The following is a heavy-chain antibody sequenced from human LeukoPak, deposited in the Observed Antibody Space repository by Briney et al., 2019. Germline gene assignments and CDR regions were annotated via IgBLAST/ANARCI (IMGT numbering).Heavy chain of an antibody. CDR3: ARAFSSSSFYFNY. Sequence: PSETLSLTCTVSGDSISTYYWNWIRQPPGKGLEWIGYIYHSGSTNYNPSPKSRVTISVDTSKNQFSLKLSSVTAADTAVYYCARAFSSSSFYFNYWGQGTLVTVSS. CDR1: GDSISTYY. D-gene: IGHD6-6*01. J-gene: IGHJ4*02. V-gene: IGHV4-59*01. CDR2: IYHSGST.